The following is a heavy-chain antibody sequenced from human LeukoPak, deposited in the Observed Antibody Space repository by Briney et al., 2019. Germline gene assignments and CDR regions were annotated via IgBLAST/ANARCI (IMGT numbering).Heavy chain of an antibody. CDR2: ISSSGSTI. J-gene: IGHJ4*02. D-gene: IGHD6-19*01. CDR1: GFTFSSYE. Sequence: GGSLRLSCAASGFTFSSYEMNWVRQAPGEGLEWVSYISSSGSTIYYADSVKGRFTISRDNAKNSLYLQMNSLRAEDTAVYYCAREASSGFGRTYYFDYWGQGTLVTVSS. V-gene: IGHV3-48*03. CDR3: AREASSGFGRTYYFDY.